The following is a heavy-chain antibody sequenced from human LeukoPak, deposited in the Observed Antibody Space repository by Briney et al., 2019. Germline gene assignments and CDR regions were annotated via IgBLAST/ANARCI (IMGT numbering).Heavy chain of an antibody. CDR3: AREKSPDGSGYHK. CDR2: ISNDGIRK. Sequence: PGRSLRLSCAASGITFSRYNNYGMHWVRQAPGKGLEWVAFISNDGIRKYYAESVRGRCAISRDNPKTALYLQMNSLRAEDTAVYYCAREKSPDGSGYHKGGQGTLVTVSS. J-gene: IGHJ4*02. D-gene: IGHD3-3*01. V-gene: IGHV3-30*03. CDR1: GITFSRYNNYG.